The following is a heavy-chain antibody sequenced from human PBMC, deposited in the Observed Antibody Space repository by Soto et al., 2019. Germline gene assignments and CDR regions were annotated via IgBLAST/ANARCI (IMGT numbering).Heavy chain of an antibody. D-gene: IGHD2-2*01. CDR2: IHHSGTT. V-gene: IGHV4-30-4*01. Sequence: QVQLQESGPGLVKPSQTLSLTCTVSGDSISSGTNFWSWIRQPPGKALEWMGFIHHSGTTFYNPSSKSRVMISGDTSENKISLTITSLTAADTAVYYSSRARGYCSVPSCSVFYFSGLDVWGQGTKVSVSS. CDR3: SRARGYCSVPSCSVFYFSGLDV. J-gene: IGHJ6*02. CDR1: GDSISSGTNF.